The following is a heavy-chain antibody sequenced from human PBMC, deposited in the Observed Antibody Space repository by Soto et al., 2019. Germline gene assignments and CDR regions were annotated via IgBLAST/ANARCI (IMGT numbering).Heavy chain of an antibody. CDR3: AKDRRKWLHTYDYYYYDGMDV. D-gene: IGHD6-19*01. CDR2: LGGREDRT. CDR1: GFTFSSYG. V-gene: IGHV3-23*01. Sequence: EVELLESGGGLVQPGGSLRLSCVASGFTFSSYGMSWFRQAQGKGLEWVSGLGGREDRTHYAGSVKGRFTISRDNSQKILYLQMESLRAEDTAVYYCAKDRRKWLHTYDYYYYDGMDVWGQGTTVTVSS. J-gene: IGHJ6*02.